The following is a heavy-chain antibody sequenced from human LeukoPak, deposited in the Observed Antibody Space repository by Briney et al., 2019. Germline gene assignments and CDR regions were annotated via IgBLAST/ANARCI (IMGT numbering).Heavy chain of an antibody. Sequence: GASVKVSCKVSGYTLTELSMHWVRQAPGKGLEWMGGFDPEDGETIYAQKFQGRVTMTEDTSTDTAYMELSSLRVEDTAVYYCAKTRDRTATDIIRRAFDMWGQGTMVTGSS. D-gene: IGHD5-24*01. CDR1: GYTLTELS. V-gene: IGHV1-24*01. CDR3: AKTRDRTATDIIRRAFDM. CDR2: FDPEDGET. J-gene: IGHJ3*02.